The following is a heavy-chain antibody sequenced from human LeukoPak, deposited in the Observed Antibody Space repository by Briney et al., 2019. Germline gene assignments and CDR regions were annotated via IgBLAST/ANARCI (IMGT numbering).Heavy chain of an antibody. V-gene: IGHV4-59*01. CDR2: IYYSGST. CDR1: GGSISSYY. Sequence: PSETLSLTCTVSGGSISSYYWSWIRQPPGKGLEWIGYIYYSGSTNYNPSLKSRVTISVDTSKNQFSLKLSSVTAADTAVYYCANDTAMDRIFDYWGQGTLVTVSS. CDR3: ANDTAMDRIFDY. D-gene: IGHD5-18*01. J-gene: IGHJ4*02.